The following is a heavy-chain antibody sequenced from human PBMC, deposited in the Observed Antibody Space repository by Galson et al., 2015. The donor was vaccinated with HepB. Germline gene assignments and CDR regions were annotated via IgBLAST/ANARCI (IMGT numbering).Heavy chain of an antibody. D-gene: IGHD6-19*01. CDR3: AREGNRGWYSLSGMGV. CDR1: GFTLSSYG. J-gene: IGHJ6*02. CDR2: IRYDGSNK. V-gene: IGHV3-33*08. Sequence: SLRLSCAASGFTLSSYGMHWVRQAPGKGLEWVAVIRYDGSNKYNADSVKGRFTISRDNSKNTLYLQMNSLRAEDTAVYYCAREGNRGWYSLSGMGVWGQGTTVTVSS.